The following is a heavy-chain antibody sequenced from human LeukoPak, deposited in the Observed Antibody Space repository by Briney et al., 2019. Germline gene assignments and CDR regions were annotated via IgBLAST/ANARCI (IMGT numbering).Heavy chain of an antibody. D-gene: IGHD1-7*01. Sequence: GGSLRLSCAASGFTVSSNYMGWVRQAPGKGLEWVSVIYSGGSTYYVDSVKGRFTISRDNSKNTLYLQMNSLRAEDTAVYYCAKCLITGTTLNAFDIWGQGTMVTVSS. V-gene: IGHV3-53*01. CDR1: GFTVSSNY. CDR3: AKCLITGTTLNAFDI. J-gene: IGHJ3*02. CDR2: IYSGGST.